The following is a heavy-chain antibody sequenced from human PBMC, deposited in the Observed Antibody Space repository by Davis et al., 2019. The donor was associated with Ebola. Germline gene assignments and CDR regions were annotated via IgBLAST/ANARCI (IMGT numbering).Heavy chain of an antibody. CDR1: GASFSGHY. D-gene: IGHD3-22*01. Sequence: PSETLSLTCAVYGASFSGHYWSWIRQPPGRGLECIGEINHSGSINYNPSLKSRVTISADTSKNQFSLKMKSVTAADTAVYYCAKELGTSYDRGEWGQGTLVTVSS. V-gene: IGHV4-34*01. J-gene: IGHJ4*02. CDR3: AKELGTSYDRGE. CDR2: INHSGSI.